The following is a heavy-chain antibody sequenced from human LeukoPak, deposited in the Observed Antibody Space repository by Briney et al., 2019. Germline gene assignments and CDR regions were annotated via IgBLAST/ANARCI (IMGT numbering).Heavy chain of an antibody. V-gene: IGHV3-21*01. J-gene: IGHJ4*02. CDR1: GFTFSSYS. CDR3: ARAPRPGIAVAGTGFDY. CDR2: ISSSSSYI. D-gene: IGHD6-19*01. Sequence: PGGSLRLSCAASGFTFSSYSMNWVRQAPGKGLEWVSPISSSSSYIYYADSVKGRFTISRDNAKNSLYLQMNSLRAEDTAVYYCARAPRPGIAVAGTGFDYWGQGTLVTVSS.